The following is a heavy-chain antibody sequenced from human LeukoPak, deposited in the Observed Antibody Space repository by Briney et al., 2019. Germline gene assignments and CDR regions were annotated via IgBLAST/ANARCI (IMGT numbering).Heavy chain of an antibody. Sequence: LETLSLTCTVSGGSISSYYWSWIRQPPGKRLEWIGYIHYSGNTNYNPSLKSRVTISADTSENHFSLKLSSVTAADTAVYYCASGHRGAGMTKTTPFDYWGQGTLVTVSS. CDR2: IHYSGNT. D-gene: IGHD1-14*01. CDR1: GGSISSYY. CDR3: ASGHRGAGMTKTTPFDY. J-gene: IGHJ4*02. V-gene: IGHV4-59*01.